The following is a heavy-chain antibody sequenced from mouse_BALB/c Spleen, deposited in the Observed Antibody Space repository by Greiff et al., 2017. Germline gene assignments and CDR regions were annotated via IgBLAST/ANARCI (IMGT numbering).Heavy chain of an antibody. J-gene: IGHJ1*01. CDR3: ARVLLCGYWYFDV. Sequence: EVQVVESGGGLVQPGGSLKLSCAASGFTFSSYGMSWVRQTPDKRLELVATINSNGGSTYYPDSVKGRFTISRDNAKNTLYLQMSSLKSEDTAMYYCARVLLCGYWYFDVWGAGTTVTVSS. V-gene: IGHV5-6-3*01. CDR2: INSNGGST. CDR1: GFTFSSYG.